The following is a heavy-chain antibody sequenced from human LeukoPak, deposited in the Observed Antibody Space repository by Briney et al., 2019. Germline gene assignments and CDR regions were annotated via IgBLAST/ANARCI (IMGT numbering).Heavy chain of an antibody. Sequence: ASVKVSCKASGYTFTGYYMHWVRQAPGQGLEWMGWINPNSGGTNYAQKFQGWVTMTRDTSISTAYMELSRLRSDDTAVYYCAREAGYCSSTSCQNDAFDIWGQGTMVTISS. J-gene: IGHJ3*02. CDR3: AREAGYCSSTSCQNDAFDI. CDR2: INPNSGGT. D-gene: IGHD2-2*01. V-gene: IGHV1-2*04. CDR1: GYTFTGYY.